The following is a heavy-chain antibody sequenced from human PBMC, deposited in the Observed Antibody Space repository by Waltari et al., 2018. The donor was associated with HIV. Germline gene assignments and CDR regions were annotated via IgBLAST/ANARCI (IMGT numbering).Heavy chain of an antibody. V-gene: IGHV3-23*01. Sequence: EVQLLESGGGLVQPGGSLRLSCAASGFTFSSYAMSWVRQAPGKGVGWVSVISGSGGSTYYADFVKGRFTIARDNSKNTLYLQMNSLGAEDTAVYYCAKEGIAGRPSVPDYWGQGTLVTVSS. D-gene: IGHD6-6*01. CDR2: ISGSGGST. CDR1: GFTFSSYA. CDR3: AKEGIAGRPSVPDY. J-gene: IGHJ4*02.